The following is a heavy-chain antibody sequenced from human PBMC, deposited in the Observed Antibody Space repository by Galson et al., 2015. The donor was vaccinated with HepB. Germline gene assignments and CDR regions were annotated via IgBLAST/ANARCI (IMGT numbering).Heavy chain of an antibody. CDR2: IKSEANGGTT. CDR3: ILVKAGYITGFAGY. Sequence: SLRLSCAASGFTFTNAWMSWVRQAPGKGLEWVGRIKSEANGGTTDYAAPVRGRFTISRDDSINTLYLQMNSLKTEDTAVYYCILVKAGYITGFAGYWGQGTLVTVSA. CDR1: GFTFTNAW. V-gene: IGHV3-15*01. J-gene: IGHJ4*02. D-gene: IGHD6-19*01.